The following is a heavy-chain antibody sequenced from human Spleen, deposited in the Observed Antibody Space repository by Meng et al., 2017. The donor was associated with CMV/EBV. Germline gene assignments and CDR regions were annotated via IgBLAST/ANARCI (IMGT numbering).Heavy chain of an antibody. D-gene: IGHD3-22*01. CDR1: GFTVSSNY. V-gene: IGHV3-74*01. CDR3: AKDVGYYDSNPDV. Sequence: GESLKISCAASGFTVSSNYMSWVRQAPGKGLVWVSRINSDGSSTRYADSVKGRFTISRDNAKNTLYLQMNSLRAEDTAVYYCAKDVGYYDSNPDVWGQGTTVTVSS. J-gene: IGHJ6*02. CDR2: INSDGSST.